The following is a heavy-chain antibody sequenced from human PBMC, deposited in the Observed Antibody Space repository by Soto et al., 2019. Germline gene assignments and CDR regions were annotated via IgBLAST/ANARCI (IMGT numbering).Heavy chain of an antibody. Sequence: SVKVSCKASGFTFTSSAVQWVRQARGQRLEWIGWIVVGSGNTNYAQKFQERVTITRDMSTSTAYMELSSLRSEDTAVYYCAAGLASDSSGYYYHYYYGMDVWGQGTTVTVSS. CDR3: AAGLASDSSGYYYHYYYGMDV. D-gene: IGHD3-22*01. J-gene: IGHJ6*02. CDR2: IVVGSGNT. V-gene: IGHV1-58*01. CDR1: GFTFTSSA.